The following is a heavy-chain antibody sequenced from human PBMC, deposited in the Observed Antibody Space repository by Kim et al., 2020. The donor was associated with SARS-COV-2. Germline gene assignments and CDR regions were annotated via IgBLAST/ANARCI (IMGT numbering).Heavy chain of an antibody. J-gene: IGHJ4*02. CDR3: ARGAKYYYDSSGGFDY. D-gene: IGHD3-22*01. Sequence: SVKGRFTISRDNSKNTLYLQMNSLRAEDTAVYYCARGAKYYYDSSGGFDYWGQGTLVPSPQ. V-gene: IGHV3-30*01.